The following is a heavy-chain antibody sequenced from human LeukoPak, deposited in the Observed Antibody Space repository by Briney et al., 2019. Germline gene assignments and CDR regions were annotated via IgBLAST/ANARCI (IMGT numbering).Heavy chain of an antibody. CDR2: IYYSGST. D-gene: IGHD6-13*01. V-gene: IGHV4-31*03. CDR1: GGSISSGGYY. CDR3: AVIAAHYYYGMDV. Sequence: PSQTLSLTCTVSGGSISSGGYYWSWIRQHPGEGLEWIGYIYYSGSTYYNPSLKSRVTISVDTSKNQFSLKLSSVTAADTAVYYCAVIAAHYYYGMDVWGQGTTVTVSS. J-gene: IGHJ6*02.